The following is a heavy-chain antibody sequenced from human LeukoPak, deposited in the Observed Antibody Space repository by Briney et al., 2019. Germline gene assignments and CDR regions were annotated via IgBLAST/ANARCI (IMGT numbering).Heavy chain of an antibody. Sequence: GGSLRLSCAASGFTFDDYAMHWVRQAPGKGLEWVSGISWNSGSIGYADSVKGRFTISRDNAKNSLYLQMNSLRAEDTALYYCAKGIAVAAFDIWGQGTMVTVSP. D-gene: IGHD6-19*01. J-gene: IGHJ3*02. CDR1: GFTFDDYA. CDR3: AKGIAVAAFDI. CDR2: ISWNSGSI. V-gene: IGHV3-9*01.